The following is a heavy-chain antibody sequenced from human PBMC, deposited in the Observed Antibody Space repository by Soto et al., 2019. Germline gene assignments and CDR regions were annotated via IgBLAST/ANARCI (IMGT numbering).Heavy chain of an antibody. V-gene: IGHV3-30-3*01. D-gene: IGHD3-10*01. CDR2: ISYDGSNK. CDR3: ARGPRKLLWCGASGSEGNYYYGMDV. J-gene: IGHJ6*02. CDR1: GFTFSSYA. Sequence: ESGGGVVQPGRSLRLSCAASGFTFSSYAMHWVRQAPGKGLEWVAVISYDGSNKYYADSVKGRFTISRDNSKNTLYLQMNSLRAEDTAVYYCARGPRKLLWCGASGSEGNYYYGMDVWGQGTTVTVSS.